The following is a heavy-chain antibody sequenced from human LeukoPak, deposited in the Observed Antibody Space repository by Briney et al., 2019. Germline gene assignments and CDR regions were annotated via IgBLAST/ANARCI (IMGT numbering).Heavy chain of an antibody. D-gene: IGHD3-10*01. Sequence: SETLSLTCTVSGGSISSSTYYWGWIRQTPGKGLEWIGNIYYSGSTYYNPSLKSRVTISVDTSKNQFSLKLSSVTAADTAVYYCARRLHYYNSGSHYYFDYWGQGTLVTVSS. CDR2: IYYSGST. CDR1: GGSISSSTYY. V-gene: IGHV4-39*01. CDR3: ARRLHYYNSGSHYYFDY. J-gene: IGHJ4*02.